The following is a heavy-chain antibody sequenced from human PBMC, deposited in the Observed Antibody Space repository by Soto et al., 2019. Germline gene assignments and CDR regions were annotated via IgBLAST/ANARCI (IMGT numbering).Heavy chain of an antibody. V-gene: IGHV3-73*01. CDR2: IRSKTNSYAT. CDR3: TRQTDAVQWLVVPTDYNFDY. Sequence: GGSLRLSCAASGFTFGGSAMHWVRQASGKGLEWVGHIRSKTNSYATAYAESVKGRFTISRDDSMNTAYLQMNSLKTEDAAVYFCTRQTDAVQWLVVPTDYNFDYWGQGTLVTVSS. D-gene: IGHD6-19*01. CDR1: GFTFGGSA. J-gene: IGHJ4*02.